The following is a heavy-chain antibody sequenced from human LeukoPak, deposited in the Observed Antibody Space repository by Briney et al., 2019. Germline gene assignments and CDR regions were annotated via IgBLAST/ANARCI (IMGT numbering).Heavy chain of an antibody. V-gene: IGHV4-39*07. CDR1: GGSISSSSYY. CDR3: ARGGSYGDAFDI. CDR2: IYYSGST. Sequence: SETLSLTCTVSGGSISSSSYYWGWIRQPPGKGLEWIGRIYYSGSTYYNPSLKRRVTISVDTSKNQFSLKLSSVTAADTAVYYCARGGSYGDAFDIWGQGTMVTVSS. J-gene: IGHJ3*02. D-gene: IGHD1-26*01.